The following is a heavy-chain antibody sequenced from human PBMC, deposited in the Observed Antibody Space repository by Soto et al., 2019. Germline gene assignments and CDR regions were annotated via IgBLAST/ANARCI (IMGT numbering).Heavy chain of an antibody. CDR1: GFTFNIYS. V-gene: IGHV3-21*01. D-gene: IGHD3-22*01. J-gene: IGHJ4*02. CDR2: ISSRSSNI. Sequence: PGGSLRLSCAASGFTFNIYSMNWVRQAPGKGLEWVSSISSRSSNIDYADSVKGRVTISRDNANNSLYLQMNNLSADDTAVYYCARDTKMLAPLIYMDHWGRGTLVTVSS. CDR3: ARDTKMLAPLIYMDH.